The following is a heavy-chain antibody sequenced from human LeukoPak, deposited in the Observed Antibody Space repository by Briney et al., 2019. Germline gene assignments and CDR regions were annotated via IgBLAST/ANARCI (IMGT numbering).Heavy chain of an antibody. CDR1: GFTFSSYA. CDR2: ISGSGGSA. J-gene: IGHJ4*02. D-gene: IGHD4-11*01. CDR3: AKDLRGSNYLGGEFDY. Sequence: GGSLRLSCAASGFTFSSYAMSWVRQAPGKGLEWVSAISGSGGSAYYADSVEGRFTISRDNSKNTLYLQMSSLRAEDTAVYYCAKDLRGSNYLGGEFDYWGQGTLVTVSS. V-gene: IGHV3-23*01.